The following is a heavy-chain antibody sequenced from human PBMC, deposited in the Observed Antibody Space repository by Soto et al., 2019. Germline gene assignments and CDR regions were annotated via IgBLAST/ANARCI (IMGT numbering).Heavy chain of an antibody. Sequence: WGSLLLSCAASVFTFSSYGMPWVRQAPGKGLEWVAVISYDGSNKYYADSVKGRFTISRDNSKNTLYLQMNSLRAEDTAVYYCAKDRADWRGRLDYWGQGTLVTVSS. V-gene: IGHV3-30*18. CDR1: VFTFSSYG. CDR2: ISYDGSNK. D-gene: IGHD3-3*01. CDR3: AKDRADWRGRLDY. J-gene: IGHJ4*02.